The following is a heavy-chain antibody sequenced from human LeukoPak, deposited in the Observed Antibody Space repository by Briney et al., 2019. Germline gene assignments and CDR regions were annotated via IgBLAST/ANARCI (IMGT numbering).Heavy chain of an antibody. CDR1: GGSISSYY. Sequence: SETLSLTCTVSGGSISSYYWSWIRQPAGKGLEWLGRIYTSGSTNYNPSLKSRVTMSVDTSENQFSLMLSSVTAPDTAVYYCAKEDIVVVPAAMGGYYYYYMDVWGKGTTVTVSS. J-gene: IGHJ6*03. V-gene: IGHV4-4*07. CDR2: IYTSGST. CDR3: AKEDIVVVPAAMGGYYYYYMDV. D-gene: IGHD2-2*01.